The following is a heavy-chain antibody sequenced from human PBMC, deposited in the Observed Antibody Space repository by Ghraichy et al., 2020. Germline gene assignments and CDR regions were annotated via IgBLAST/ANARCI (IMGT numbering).Heavy chain of an antibody. Sequence: GSLRLSCAASGFSFTNYAMNWVRQAPGKGLEWVSSISGSAVSTFYAASVTGRFTISRDNSKNTVYLQMNSLRADDTAVYYCAKDVVGLRYGMDVWGQGTTVTVSS. J-gene: IGHJ6*02. CDR2: ISGSAVST. CDR1: GFSFTNYA. CDR3: AKDVVGLRYGMDV. D-gene: IGHD3-16*01. V-gene: IGHV3-23*01.